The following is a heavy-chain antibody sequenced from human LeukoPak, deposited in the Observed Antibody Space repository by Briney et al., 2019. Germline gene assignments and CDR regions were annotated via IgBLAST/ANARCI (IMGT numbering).Heavy chain of an antibody. CDR2: ISGSGGST. J-gene: IGHJ4*02. CDR3: AKPHYYDSSGYYYVDYFDY. CDR1: GFTFSSYA. D-gene: IGHD3-22*01. V-gene: IGHV3-23*01. Sequence: PGASLRLSCAASGFTFSSYAMSWVRQAPGKGLEWVSAISGSGGSTYYADSVKGRFTISRDNSKNTLYLQMNSLRAKDTAVYYCAKPHYYDSSGYYYVDYFDYWGQGTLVTVSS.